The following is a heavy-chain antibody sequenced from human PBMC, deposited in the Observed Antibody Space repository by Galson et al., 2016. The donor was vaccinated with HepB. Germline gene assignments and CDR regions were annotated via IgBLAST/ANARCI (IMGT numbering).Heavy chain of an antibody. Sequence: SLRLSCAVSGFTFSSDWMDWVRQAPGKGLEWVANINQDGSVKHYVDSVKGRFTVSRDNSKNSLYLQMNSLRADDTAVYYCSIRLDFWGQGTLVTVSS. CDR1: GFTFSSDW. V-gene: IGHV3-7*01. CDR3: SIRLDF. CDR2: INQDGSVK. D-gene: IGHD5-24*01. J-gene: IGHJ4*02.